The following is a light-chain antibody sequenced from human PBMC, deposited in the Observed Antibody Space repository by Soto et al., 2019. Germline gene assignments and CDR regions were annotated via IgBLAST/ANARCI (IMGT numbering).Light chain of an antibody. Sequence: EFVLTQSPGTLSLSPGERATLSCRASQTVRNNYLAWYQQKPGQAPRLLIYGASSRATGISDRFSGSGSGTDFTLTISRLEPEDFAVYYCQQYGSSPTWTFGQGTKVDIK. V-gene: IGKV3-20*01. CDR2: GAS. CDR1: QTVRNNY. J-gene: IGKJ1*01. CDR3: QQYGSSPTWT.